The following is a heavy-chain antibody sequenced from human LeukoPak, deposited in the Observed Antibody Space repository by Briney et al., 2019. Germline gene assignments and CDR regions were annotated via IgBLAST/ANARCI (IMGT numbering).Heavy chain of an antibody. D-gene: IGHD3-10*01. J-gene: IGHJ4*02. Sequence: PGGXLRLSCAASGFTFSSYAMSWVRQAPGKGLEGVSGISGRGGSTYYADSVKGRFTISRDNYKNTVYMQMNRLRAEDTAVYYCARGLYYYGSGSSTADYWGQGTLVTVSS. CDR1: GFTFSSYA. V-gene: IGHV3-23*01. CDR2: ISGRGGST. CDR3: ARGLYYYGSGSSTADY.